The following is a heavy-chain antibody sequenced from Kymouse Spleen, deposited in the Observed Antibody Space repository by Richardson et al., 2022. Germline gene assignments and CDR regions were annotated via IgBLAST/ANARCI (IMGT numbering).Heavy chain of an antibody. CDR2: IYYSGST. V-gene: IGHV4-61*01. CDR1: GGSVSSGSYY. D-gene: IGHD6-19*01. J-gene: IGHJ6*02. Sequence: QVQLQESGPGLVKPSETLSLTCTVSGGSVSSGSYYWSWIRQPPGKGLEWIGYIYYSGSTNYNPSLKSRVTISVDTSKNQFSLKLSSVTAADTAVYYCARDRIAVAGYYGMDVWGQGTTVTVSS. CDR3: ARDRIAVAGYYGMDV.